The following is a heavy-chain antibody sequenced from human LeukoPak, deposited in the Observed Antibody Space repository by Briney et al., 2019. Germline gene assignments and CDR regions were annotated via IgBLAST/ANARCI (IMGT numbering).Heavy chain of an antibody. CDR1: GFTFSDYY. V-gene: IGHV3-11*04. CDR3: TRRPYSSSWYYFDY. J-gene: IGHJ4*02. D-gene: IGHD6-13*01. Sequence: GGSLRLSCTVSGFTFSDYYVSWVRQAPGKGLEWVSYISSSGSMLHYADSVEGRFTISRDNAKNSLYLQMSSLRVEDTAVYYCTRRPYSSSWYYFDYWGQGTLVTVSS. CDR2: ISSSGSML.